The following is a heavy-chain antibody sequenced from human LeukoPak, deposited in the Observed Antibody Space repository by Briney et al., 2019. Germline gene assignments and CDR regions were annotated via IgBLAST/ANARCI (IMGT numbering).Heavy chain of an antibody. V-gene: IGHV1-2*02. CDR3: ARGYYFDY. CDR2: INPNSGGT. J-gene: IGHJ4*02. CDR1: GYTFTGYY. Sequence: GASVTVSCKASGYTFTGYYMHWVRQAPGQGLEWMGWINPNSGGTSYAQKFQGRVTMTRDMSTSTVYMELSSLRSEDTAVYYCARGYYFDYWGQGTLVTVSS.